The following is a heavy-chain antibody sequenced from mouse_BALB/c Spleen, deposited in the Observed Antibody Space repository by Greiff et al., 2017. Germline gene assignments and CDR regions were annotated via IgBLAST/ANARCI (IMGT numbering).Heavy chain of an antibody. J-gene: IGHJ1*01. V-gene: IGHV1-63*01. CDR2: IYLGSGNT. D-gene: IGHD2-4*01. Sequence: QVQLQQSGAELVRPGTSVKISCKASGYAFTNYWLGWVKQRPGHGLEWIGDIYLGSGNTYYNEKFKGKATLTADKSSSTAYMQLSSLTSEDSAVYFCAREGYDYDWYFDVWGAGTTVTVSS. CDR3: AREGYDYDWYFDV. CDR1: GYAFTNYW.